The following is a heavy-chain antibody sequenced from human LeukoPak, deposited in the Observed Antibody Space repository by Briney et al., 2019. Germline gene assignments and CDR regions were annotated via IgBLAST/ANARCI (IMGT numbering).Heavy chain of an antibody. CDR2: INPYSGGT. CDR1: GYTFTGYS. CDR3: ARDYDTSGALAY. Sequence: ASVKVSCKASGYTFTGYSMHWVRQAPGQGLEWLGRINPYSGGTNYAQRFQGRVTMTRDTSISTAYMELSRLISDGTAAYYCARDYDTSGALAYWGQGTLVTVSS. V-gene: IGHV1-2*06. D-gene: IGHD3-22*01. J-gene: IGHJ4*02.